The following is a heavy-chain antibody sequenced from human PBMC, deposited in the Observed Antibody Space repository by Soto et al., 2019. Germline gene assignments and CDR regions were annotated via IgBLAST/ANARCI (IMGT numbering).Heavy chain of an antibody. CDR2: IYYSGST. CDR1: GGSISSSSYY. D-gene: IGHD3-3*01. V-gene: IGHV4-39*01. Sequence: SETLSLTCTVSGGSISSSSYYWGWIRQPPGKGLEWIGSIYYSGSTYYNPSLKSRVTISVDTSKNQFSLKLSSVTAADTAVYYCARRGLRFLEWPDNWFDPWGQGTLVTVSS. J-gene: IGHJ5*02. CDR3: ARRGLRFLEWPDNWFDP.